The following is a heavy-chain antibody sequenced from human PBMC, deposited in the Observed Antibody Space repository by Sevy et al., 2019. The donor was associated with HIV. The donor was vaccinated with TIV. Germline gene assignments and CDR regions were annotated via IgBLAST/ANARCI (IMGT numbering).Heavy chain of an antibody. CDR1: GYSFTDYW. CDR2: ILPGDSGT. J-gene: IGHJ4*02. Sequence: GESLKISCKGSGYSFTDYWIGWVRQMPGKGLEWMGIILPGDSGTGYSQSFQGHVTISVDKSINTAYLQWSSLRASDTAMYYCARQGESDGFDFWGQGTLVTVSS. CDR3: ARQGESDGFDF. D-gene: IGHD2-21*01. V-gene: IGHV5-51*01.